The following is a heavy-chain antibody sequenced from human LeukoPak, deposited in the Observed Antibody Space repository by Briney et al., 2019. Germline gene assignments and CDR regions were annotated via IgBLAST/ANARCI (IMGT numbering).Heavy chain of an antibody. CDR2: IYYSGST. CDR3: ARHSGPYGSSWFDY. Sequence: SETLSLTCTVSGGSISSSSYYWGWIRQPPGKGLEWIGSIYYSGSTYYNPSLKSRVTVSVDTSKNQFSLKRSSVTAADTAVYYCARHSGPYGSSWFDYWGQGTLVTVSS. D-gene: IGHD6-13*01. V-gene: IGHV4-39*01. CDR1: GGSISSSSYY. J-gene: IGHJ4*02.